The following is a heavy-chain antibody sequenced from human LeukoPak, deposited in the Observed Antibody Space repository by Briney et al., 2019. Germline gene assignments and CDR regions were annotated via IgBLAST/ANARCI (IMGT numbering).Heavy chain of an antibody. Sequence: ASVKVSCKASGYTFTGYYMHWVRQAPGQGLEWMGWISAYNGNTNYAQKLQGRVTMTTDTSTSTAYMELSSLRSEDTAVYYCARVPLESYYYYMDVWGKGTTVTVSS. CDR1: GYTFTGYY. V-gene: IGHV1-18*04. J-gene: IGHJ6*03. CDR2: ISAYNGNT. CDR3: ARVPLESYYYYMDV. D-gene: IGHD1-1*01.